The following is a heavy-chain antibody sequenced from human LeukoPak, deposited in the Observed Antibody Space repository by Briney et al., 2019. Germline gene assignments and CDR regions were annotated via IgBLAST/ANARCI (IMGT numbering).Heavy chain of an antibody. Sequence: SETLSLTCAVYGGSFSGYYWSWIRQPPGKGLEWIGEINHSGSTNYNPSLKSRVTISVDTSKNQFSLKLSSVTAADTAVYYCARDRHCSSTSCFFDYWGQGTLVTVSS. CDR2: INHSGST. CDR3: ARDRHCSSTSCFFDY. CDR1: GGSFSGYY. J-gene: IGHJ4*02. V-gene: IGHV4-34*01. D-gene: IGHD2-2*01.